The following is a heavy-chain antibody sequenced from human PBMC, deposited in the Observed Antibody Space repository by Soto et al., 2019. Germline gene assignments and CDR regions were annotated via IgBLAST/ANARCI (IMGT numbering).Heavy chain of an antibody. CDR3: ARKIKAIIATTGTSNYYYYGMDV. CDR1: GFTFSNYL. D-gene: IGHD6-13*01. Sequence: GGALRLSCAASGFTFSNYLMTWVRQAPGKGLEWVANIKQDGSESYYVDSVKGRFTISRDNAKNSLYLQMNSLRAEDTAVYYCARKIKAIIATTGTSNYYYYGMDVWGQGSTVTVSS. CDR2: IKQDGSES. V-gene: IGHV3-7*05. J-gene: IGHJ6*02.